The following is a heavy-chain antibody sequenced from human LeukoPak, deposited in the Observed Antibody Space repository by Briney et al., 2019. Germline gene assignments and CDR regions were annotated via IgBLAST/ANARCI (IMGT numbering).Heavy chain of an antibody. V-gene: IGHV3-9*03. CDR1: GFTFDDYA. CDR2: ISWNSGSI. Sequence: GGSLRLSCAASGFTFDDYAMHRVRQAPGKGLEWVSGISWNSGSIGYADSVKGRFTISRDNAKNSLYLQMNSLRAEDMALYYCAKDSRSYYYYYYMDVWGKGTTVTVSS. J-gene: IGHJ6*03. CDR3: AKDSRSYYYYYYMDV.